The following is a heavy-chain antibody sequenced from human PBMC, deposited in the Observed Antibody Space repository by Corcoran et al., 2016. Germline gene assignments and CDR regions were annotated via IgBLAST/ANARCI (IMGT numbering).Heavy chain of an antibody. D-gene: IGHD3-22*01. V-gene: IGHV3-49*05. J-gene: IGHJ4*02. CDR2: FRSKAYGGTT. Sequence: EVQLVESGGGLVKPGRSLRLSCTASGFTFGDYAMSWFRQAPGKGLEWVGFFRSKAYGGTTEYAASVKGRFTISRDDSKSIAYLQMNSLKTEDTAVYYCTRAPQPYYYDSSGYYYDYWGQGTLVTVSS. CDR3: TRAPQPYYYDSSGYYYDY. CDR1: GFTFGDYA.